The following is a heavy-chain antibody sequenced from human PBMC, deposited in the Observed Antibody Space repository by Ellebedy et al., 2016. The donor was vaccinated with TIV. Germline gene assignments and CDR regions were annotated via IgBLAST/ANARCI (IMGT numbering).Heavy chain of an antibody. D-gene: IGHD3-22*01. V-gene: IGHV3-30*03. J-gene: IGHJ4*02. CDR1: GFTFSNYG. CDR3: ARVAEYYHDRRGCPDN. Sequence: PGGSLRLSCPASGFTFSNYGMHWVRQAPGKGLEWVSFISYDGSNKYYADSVKGRFTISRDNSKNTLYVQINGLRAEDTGVYYCARVAEYYHDRRGCPDNWGQGTLVTVSS. CDR2: ISYDGSNK.